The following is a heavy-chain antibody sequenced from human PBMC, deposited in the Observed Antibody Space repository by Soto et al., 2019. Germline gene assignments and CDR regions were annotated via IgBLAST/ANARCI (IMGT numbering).Heavy chain of an antibody. CDR1: GFTFSNAW. D-gene: IGHD3-22*01. V-gene: IGHV3-15*07. CDR3: TTGLTYYYDSSGYYFDY. J-gene: IGHJ4*02. CDR2: IKSKTDGGTT. Sequence: GGSLRLSCAASGFTFSNAWMNWVRQAPGKGLEWVGRIKSKTDGGTTDYAAPVKGRFTISREDSKNTLYLQMNSLKTEDTAVYYCTTGLTYYYDSSGYYFDYWGQGTLVTVSS.